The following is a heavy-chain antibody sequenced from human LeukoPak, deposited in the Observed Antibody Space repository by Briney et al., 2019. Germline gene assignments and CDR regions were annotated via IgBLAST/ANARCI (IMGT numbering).Heavy chain of an antibody. CDR2: ISSSGSYI. Sequence: GGSLRLSCTTSGFTFNSYSMNWVRQAPGKGLEWVSSISSSGSYIKYADSVMGRFTISRDNAKNSLYLQMNSLRAEDTAVYYCARVPYSGYHFDYWGQGTLVTVSS. J-gene: IGHJ4*02. CDR3: ARVPYSGYHFDY. D-gene: IGHD1-26*01. CDR1: GFTFNSYS. V-gene: IGHV3-21*01.